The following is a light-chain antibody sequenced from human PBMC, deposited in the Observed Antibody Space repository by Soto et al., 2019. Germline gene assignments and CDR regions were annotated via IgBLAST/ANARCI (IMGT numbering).Light chain of an antibody. CDR1: SSDVGGYNY. CDR2: EVS. V-gene: IGLV2-8*01. Sequence: QSVLTQPPSASGSTGQSVTISCTGTSSDVGGYNYVSWYQQHPGKAPKLMIYEVSKRPSGVPDRFSGSKSGNTASLTVSGLQAEDEADYYCSSYAGSLYVFGTGTKVTV. J-gene: IGLJ1*01. CDR3: SSYAGSLYV.